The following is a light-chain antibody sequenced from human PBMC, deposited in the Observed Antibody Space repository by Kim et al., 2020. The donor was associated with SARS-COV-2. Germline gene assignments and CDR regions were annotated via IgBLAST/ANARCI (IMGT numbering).Light chain of an antibody. V-gene: IGKV1-5*03. CDR2: KAS. CDR1: QSISSW. CDR3: QQYNSYSGYT. Sequence: DIQMTQSPSTLSASVGDRVTITCRASQSISSWLAWYQQKPGKAPKLLIYKASSLESGVPSRFSGRGSGTEFTLTISSLQPDDFATYYCQQYNSYSGYTFGQGTKLEI. J-gene: IGKJ2*01.